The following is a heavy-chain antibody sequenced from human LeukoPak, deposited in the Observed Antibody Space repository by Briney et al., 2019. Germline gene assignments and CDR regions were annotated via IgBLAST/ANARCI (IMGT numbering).Heavy chain of an antibody. J-gene: IGHJ4*02. CDR3: ARVGYDSSGYYVAKFDY. V-gene: IGHV4-39*07. CDR1: GGSISSSSYY. CDR2: IYYSGST. D-gene: IGHD3-22*01. Sequence: SETLSLTCTVSGGSISSSSYYWGWIRQAPGKGLEWIGSIYYSGSTYYNPSLKSRATISVDTSKNQFSLKLTSVTAADTAVYYCARVGYDSSGYYVAKFDYWGQGTLVTVSS.